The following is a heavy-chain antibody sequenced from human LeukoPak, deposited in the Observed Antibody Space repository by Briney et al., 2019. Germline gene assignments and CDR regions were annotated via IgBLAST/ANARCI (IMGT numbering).Heavy chain of an antibody. CDR1: GYTFTSYY. Sequence: GASVKVSCKASGYTFTSYYMHWVRQAPGQGLEWMGIINPSGGSTSYAQKFQGRVTMTRDTSTSTVYMELSSLRSEDTAVYYCAREGRYCTNGVCYGFDPWGQGTLVTVSS. D-gene: IGHD2-8*01. V-gene: IGHV1-46*01. CDR2: INPSGGST. J-gene: IGHJ5*02. CDR3: AREGRYCTNGVCYGFDP.